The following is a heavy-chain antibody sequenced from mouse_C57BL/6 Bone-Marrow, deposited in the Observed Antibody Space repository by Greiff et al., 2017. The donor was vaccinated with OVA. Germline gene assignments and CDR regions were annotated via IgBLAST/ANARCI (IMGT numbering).Heavy chain of an antibody. J-gene: IGHJ1*03. V-gene: IGHV5-16*01. CDR2: INYDGSST. D-gene: IGHD2-3*01. Sequence: DVKLVESEGGLVQPGSSMKLSCTASGFTFSDYYMAWVRQVPEKGLEWVANINYDGSSTYYLDSLKSRFIISRDNAKNILYLQMSSLKSEDTATYYCARGLFWYFDVWGTGTTVTVSS. CDR3: ARGLFWYFDV. CDR1: GFTFSDYY.